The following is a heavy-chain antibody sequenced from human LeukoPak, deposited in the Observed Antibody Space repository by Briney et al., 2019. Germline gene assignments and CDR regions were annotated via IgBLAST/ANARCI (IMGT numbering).Heavy chain of an antibody. Sequence: SETLSLTCTVSGGSISSGSYYWSWIRQPAGKGLEWIGRIYNSGSTNYNPSLKSRVTISVDTSKNQFSLKLISVTAADTAVYYCARGGLSTVTNQPFDYWGQGTLVTVSS. J-gene: IGHJ4*02. D-gene: IGHD4-17*01. CDR2: IYNSGST. CDR1: GGSISSGSYY. V-gene: IGHV4-61*02. CDR3: ARGGLSTVTNQPFDY.